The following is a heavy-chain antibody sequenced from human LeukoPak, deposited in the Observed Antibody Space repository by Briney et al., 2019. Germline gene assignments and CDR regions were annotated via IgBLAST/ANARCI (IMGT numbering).Heavy chain of an antibody. CDR2: IKQDGSEK. J-gene: IGHJ4*02. CDR3: VREGYSYLVYYFDY. CDR1: GFTFSSYW. Sequence: GGSLRLSCVVSGFTFSSYWMSWVRQAPGKGLEWVANIKQDGSEKYYVDSVKGRFTISRDNAKNSLYLQMNRLRAEDTAVYYCVREGYSYLVYYFDYWGQGTLVTVSS. D-gene: IGHD5-18*01. V-gene: IGHV3-7*01.